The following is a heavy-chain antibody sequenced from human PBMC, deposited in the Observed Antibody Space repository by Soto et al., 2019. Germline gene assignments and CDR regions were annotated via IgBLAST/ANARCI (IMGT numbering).Heavy chain of an antibody. CDR3: ARELPSIYEILTGHFDH. CDR1: CGSMSNYY. D-gene: IGHD3-9*01. V-gene: IGHV4-4*07. CDR2: IYTTGST. J-gene: IGHJ4*02. Sequence: PSETLSLTCTGSCGSMSNYYWSWIRQPAGKGLEWIGRIYTTGSTHYNPSLKSRVTLSIDMSKNQFSLKLNSVTAADTAVYYCARELPSIYEILTGHFDHWGQGTLVTVSS.